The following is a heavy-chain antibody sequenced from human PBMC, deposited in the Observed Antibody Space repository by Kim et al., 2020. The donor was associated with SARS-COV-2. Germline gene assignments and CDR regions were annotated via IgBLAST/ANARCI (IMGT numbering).Heavy chain of an antibody. CDR2: ISYGGSNT. V-gene: IGHV3-30-3*01. CDR3: ATQHYFDY. Sequence: GGSLRLSCAASGFTFSSSAMHWVRQAPGKGLEWVSVISYGGSNTYYADSVKGRFTISRDNSKNTLYLQMNSLRAEDTAVYYCATQHYFDYWGHGSLVTVS. J-gene: IGHJ4*01. CDR1: GFTFSSSA.